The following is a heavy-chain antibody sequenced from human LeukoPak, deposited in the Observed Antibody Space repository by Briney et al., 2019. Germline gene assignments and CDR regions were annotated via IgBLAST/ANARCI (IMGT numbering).Heavy chain of an antibody. CDR1: GGTFSSYA. J-gene: IGHJ4*02. Sequence: SVTVSCKASGGTFSSYASSWVRQAPGQGLEWMGGIIPIFGTANYAQKFQGRVTITTDEATSTAYMELSSLRSEDTAVYYCARDRRSDGDYISFDYWGQGTLVTVSS. D-gene: IGHD4-17*01. CDR2: IIPIFGTA. V-gene: IGHV1-69*05. CDR3: ARDRRSDGDYISFDY.